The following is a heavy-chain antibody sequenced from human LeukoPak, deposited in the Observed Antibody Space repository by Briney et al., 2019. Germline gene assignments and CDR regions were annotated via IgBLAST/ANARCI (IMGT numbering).Heavy chain of an antibody. CDR1: GYTFTSYD. CDR3: VAMIAARPTDV. D-gene: IGHD6-6*01. CDR2: MNPNSGNT. V-gene: IGHV1-8*01. J-gene: IGHJ6*04. Sequence: GASVKVSCKASGYTFTSYDINWVRQATGQGLEWMGWMNPNSGNTGYAQKFQGRVTITADESTSTAYMELSSLRSEDTAVYYCVAMIAARPTDVWGKGTTVTVSS.